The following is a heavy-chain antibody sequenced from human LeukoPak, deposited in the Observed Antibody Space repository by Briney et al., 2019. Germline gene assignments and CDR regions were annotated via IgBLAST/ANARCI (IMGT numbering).Heavy chain of an antibody. Sequence: PGGSLRLSCAASGFTFSSYGMHWVRQAPGKGLEWVAFIRYDGSSKYYADSVKGRFTISRDNSKNTLYLQMNSLRAEDTAVYYCAKDGLMSYDSSGYYYYYWGQGTLVTVSS. D-gene: IGHD3-22*01. V-gene: IGHV3-30*02. CDR1: GFTFSSYG. CDR2: IRYDGSSK. CDR3: AKDGLMSYDSSGYYYYY. J-gene: IGHJ4*02.